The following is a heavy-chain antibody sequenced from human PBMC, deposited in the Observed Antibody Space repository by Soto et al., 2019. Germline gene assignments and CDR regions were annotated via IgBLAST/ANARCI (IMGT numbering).Heavy chain of an antibody. D-gene: IGHD2-2*01. CDR2: IYYSGST. CDR3: ATSSYALLGYFDY. Sequence: QLQLQESGPGLVKPSETLSLTCTVSGGSISSSSYYWGWIRQPPGKGLEWIGSIYYSGSTYYNPSLKSRVTISVDTSKNQFSLKLSSVTAADTAVYYCATSSYALLGYFDYWGQGTLVTVSS. J-gene: IGHJ4*02. V-gene: IGHV4-39*01. CDR1: GGSISSSSYY.